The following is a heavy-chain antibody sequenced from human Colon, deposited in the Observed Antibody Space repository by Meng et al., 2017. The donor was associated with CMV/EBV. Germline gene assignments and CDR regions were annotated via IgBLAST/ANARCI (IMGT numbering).Heavy chain of an antibody. Sequence: GESLKISCAASGFTFSSYSMNWVRQAPGKGLEWVSSISSSNYIYYADSVKGRFTISRDNAKNSLYLQMNSLRAEDTAVYYCARDGEPYWGQGTLVTVSS. CDR1: GFTFSSYS. J-gene: IGHJ4*02. D-gene: IGHD2-21*01. V-gene: IGHV3-21*01. CDR3: ARDGEPY. CDR2: ISSSNYI.